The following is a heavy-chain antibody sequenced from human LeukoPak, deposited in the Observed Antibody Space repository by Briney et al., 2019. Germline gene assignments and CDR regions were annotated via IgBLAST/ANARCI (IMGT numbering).Heavy chain of an antibody. V-gene: IGHV3-21*01. CDR2: ISSSSTYI. Sequence: GGSLRLSCSASGFTFRSYTMIWVRQPPGKGLEWVSSISSSSTYIYYADSVRGRFTISRDNAKNSLYLQMNSLGAEDTAVYYCARRKDDSSGPDDYWGRGTLATVSS. CDR1: GFTFRSYT. CDR3: ARRKDDSSGPDDY. J-gene: IGHJ4*02. D-gene: IGHD3-22*01.